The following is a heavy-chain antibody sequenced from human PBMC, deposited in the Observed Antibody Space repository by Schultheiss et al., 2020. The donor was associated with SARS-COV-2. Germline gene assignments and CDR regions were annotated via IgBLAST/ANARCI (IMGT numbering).Heavy chain of an antibody. D-gene: IGHD2-15*01. Sequence: GGSLRLSCAASGFTFSSYWMHWVRQAPGKGLVWVSRINSDGSSTGYADSVKGRFTISRDNAKNTLYLQMHSLRAEDTAVYYCARSDDVVVVAAINFDNWGQGTLVTVSS. CDR3: ARSDDVVVVAAINFDN. CDR1: GFTFSSYW. CDR2: INSDGSST. V-gene: IGHV3-74*01. J-gene: IGHJ4*02.